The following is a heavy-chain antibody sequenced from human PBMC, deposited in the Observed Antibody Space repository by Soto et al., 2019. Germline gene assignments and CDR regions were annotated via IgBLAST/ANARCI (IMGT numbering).Heavy chain of an antibody. CDR2: ISAYNGNT. V-gene: IGHV1-18*01. CDR1: GYTFTSYG. D-gene: IGHD2-2*01. CDR3: ARDQGDIVVVPAVAADWFDP. J-gene: IGHJ5*02. Sequence: ASVKVSCKASGYTFTSYGISWVRQAPGQGLEWMGWISAYNGNTNYAQKLQGRVTMTTDTSTSTAYMELRSLRSDDTAVYYCARDQGDIVVVPAVAADWFDPWGQGTLVTVSS.